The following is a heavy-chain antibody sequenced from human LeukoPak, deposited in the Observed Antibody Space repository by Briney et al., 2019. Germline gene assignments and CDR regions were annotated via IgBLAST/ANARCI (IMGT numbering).Heavy chain of an antibody. CDR2: IKSKTDGGTT. V-gene: IGHV3-15*01. D-gene: IGHD2-15*01. CDR1: GFTFSSAW. Sequence: PGGSLRLSCAASGFTFSSAWMSCVRQAPGKGLEWVGRIKSKTDGGTTDYAAPVKGRFTISRDDSKNTLYLQMNSLKTEDTAVYYCTTGGVVVVVAATLADYWGQGTLVTVSS. J-gene: IGHJ4*02. CDR3: TTGGVVVVVAATLADY.